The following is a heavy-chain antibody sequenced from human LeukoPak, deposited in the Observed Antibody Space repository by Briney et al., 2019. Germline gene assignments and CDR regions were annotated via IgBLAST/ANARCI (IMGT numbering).Heavy chain of an antibody. Sequence: GASANVSCKASVYTFTNYLLHWVRQAPGQGLEWVGRITPSVDTTNYAQKFRDRVTMTRDTSTSTVYMELSSLRSEDAAVYHCVREESGGYFDYWGQGTLVTVSS. CDR2: ITPSVDTT. J-gene: IGHJ4*02. D-gene: IGHD2-8*02. CDR1: VYTFTNYL. V-gene: IGHV1-46*01. CDR3: VREESGGYFDY.